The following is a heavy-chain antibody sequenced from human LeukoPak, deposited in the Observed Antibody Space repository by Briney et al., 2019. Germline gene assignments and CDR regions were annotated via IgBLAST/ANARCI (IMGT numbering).Heavy chain of an antibody. D-gene: IGHD5-18*01. CDR2: FSGSGGST. V-gene: IGHV3-23*01. CDR1: GFTLSSYA. Sequence: AGSLRLSCAASGFTLSSYAMSWVRQAPGKVMEWVSAFSGSGGSTYCADSVKGRFTSSRDNSKHTLYLQMNSLRAEDTAVYYCAKFGVDTANWGQGTLVTVSS. J-gene: IGHJ4*02. CDR3: AKFGVDTAN.